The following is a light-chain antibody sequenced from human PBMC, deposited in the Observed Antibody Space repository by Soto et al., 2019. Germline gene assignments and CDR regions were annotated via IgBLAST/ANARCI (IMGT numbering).Light chain of an antibody. V-gene: IGLV1-47*01. J-gene: IGLJ2*01. Sequence: QSVLTQPPSASGTPGQRVTISCSGRSSNIGSNYVYWYQQLPGTAPKLLIYRNNQRPSGVPDRFSGSKSGTSASLAISGLRSENEADYYCAAWHDSLSAVFGGGTKLTVL. CDR1: SSNIGSNY. CDR3: AAWHDSLSAV. CDR2: RNN.